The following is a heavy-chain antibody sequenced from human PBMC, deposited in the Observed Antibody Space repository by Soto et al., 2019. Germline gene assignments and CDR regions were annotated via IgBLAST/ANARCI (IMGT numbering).Heavy chain of an antibody. J-gene: IGHJ4*02. D-gene: IGHD5-12*01. CDR1: GGSISSYY. CDR3: ARVGGVDGYNYLNY. CDR2: VYNSKT. V-gene: IGHV4-59*01. Sequence: QVHLQESGPGLVKPSENLSLTCTVSGGSISSYYWNWLRQPPGTGLEWIGYVYNSKTNYNPSLKRQLTMSVDTSKNQISLQLSSVTAADTALYYCARVGGVDGYNYLNYWVQGTLVTVSA.